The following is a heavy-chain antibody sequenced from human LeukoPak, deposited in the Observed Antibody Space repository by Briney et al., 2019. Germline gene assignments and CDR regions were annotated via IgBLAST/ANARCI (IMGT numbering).Heavy chain of an antibody. Sequence: GSLRLSCAASGLTFSSHWMSWVRQAPGKGLEWVANIVQDGSQKYYVDSVKGRFTISRDNGKNSLYLQMNSLRAEDTAVYYCAKVSDDILTGYLMDGYFDYWGQGTLVTVSS. CDR1: GLTFSSHW. CDR2: IVQDGSQK. J-gene: IGHJ4*02. V-gene: IGHV3-7*03. D-gene: IGHD3-9*01. CDR3: AKVSDDILTGYLMDGYFDY.